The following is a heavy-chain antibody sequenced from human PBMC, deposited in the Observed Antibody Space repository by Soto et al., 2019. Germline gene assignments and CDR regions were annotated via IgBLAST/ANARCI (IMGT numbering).Heavy chain of an antibody. J-gene: IGHJ3*02. D-gene: IGHD4-17*01. Sequence: EVQLLESGGGLIQPGGSLRLSCAASGFTFSSYAMSWVRQAPGKGLEWVSTISGSGGRTYYADSVKGRFTISRDNSKNTLYLQMNSLRAEDTAVYSCANYGDSDAFDIWGQGTMVTVSS. V-gene: IGHV3-23*01. CDR3: ANYGDSDAFDI. CDR1: GFTFSSYA. CDR2: ISGSGGRT.